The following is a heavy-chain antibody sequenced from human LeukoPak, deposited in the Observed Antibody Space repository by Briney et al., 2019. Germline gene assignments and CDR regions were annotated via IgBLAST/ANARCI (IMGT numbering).Heavy chain of an antibody. CDR2: IYYSGST. D-gene: IGHD2-15*01. CDR3: ARDSCGGGSCYPGY. CDR1: GGSVSSGSYY. J-gene: IGHJ4*02. V-gene: IGHV4-61*01. Sequence: PSETLSLTCTVSGGSVSSGSYYWSWIRQPPGKGLEWIGYIYYSGSTNYNPSLKSRATISVDTSKNQFSLKLSSVTAADTAVYYCARDSCGGGSCYPGYWGQGTLVTVSS.